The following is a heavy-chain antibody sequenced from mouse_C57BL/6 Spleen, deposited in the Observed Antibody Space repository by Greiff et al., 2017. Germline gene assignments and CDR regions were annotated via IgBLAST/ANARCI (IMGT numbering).Heavy chain of an antibody. J-gene: IGHJ4*01. CDR1: GYTFTDYN. D-gene: IGHD1-1*01. CDR2: INPNNGGT. Sequence: EVQLQQSGPELVKPGASVKIPCKASGYTFTDYNMDWVKQSHGKSLEWIGDINPNNGGTIYNQKFKGKATLTVDKSSSTAYMELRSLTSEDTAVYYCARLYYYGPYYAMDYWGQGTSVTVSS. CDR3: ARLYYYGPYYAMDY. V-gene: IGHV1-18*01.